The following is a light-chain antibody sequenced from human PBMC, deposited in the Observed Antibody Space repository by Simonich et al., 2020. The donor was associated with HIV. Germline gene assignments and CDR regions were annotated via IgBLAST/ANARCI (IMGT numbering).Light chain of an antibody. Sequence: DIQMTQSPSSLSASVGDRVTITCRASQGIRFYLAWYQQKPGKVPKLLINAASNLQSVVPSRFSGSGSGTDFTLTISRLEPEDFAVYYCQQYGSSPLFTFGPGTKVDIK. CDR1: QGIRFY. CDR2: AAS. V-gene: IGKV1-27*01. CDR3: QQYGSSPLFT. J-gene: IGKJ3*01.